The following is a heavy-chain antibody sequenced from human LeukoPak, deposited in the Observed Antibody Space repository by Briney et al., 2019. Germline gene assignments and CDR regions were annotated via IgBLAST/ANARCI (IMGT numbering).Heavy chain of an antibody. V-gene: IGHV3-23*01. CDR2: ISGSGGST. J-gene: IGHJ4*02. CDR1: GFTFSSYA. CDR3: AKPLGAGIVATLFDY. D-gene: IGHD5-12*01. Sequence: PGGSPRLSCAASGFTFSSYAMSWVRQAPGKGLEWVSAISGSGGSTYYADSVKGRFTISRDNSKNTLYLQMNSLRAEDTAVYYCAKPLGAGIVATLFDYWGQGTLVTVSS.